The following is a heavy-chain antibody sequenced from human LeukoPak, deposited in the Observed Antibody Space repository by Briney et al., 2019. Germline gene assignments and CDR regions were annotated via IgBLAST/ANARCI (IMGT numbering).Heavy chain of an antibody. CDR1: GFTFGTHT. J-gene: IGHJ4*02. CDR2: INSDGSST. CDR3: ARVFGFWSGYYS. V-gene: IGHV3-74*01. D-gene: IGHD3-3*01. Sequence: GGSLRLSCTTSGFTFGTHTMHWVRQAPGKGLVWVSRINSDGSSTSYADSVKGRFTISRDNAKNTLYLQMNSLRAEDTAVYYCARVFGFWSGYYSWGQGTLVTVSS.